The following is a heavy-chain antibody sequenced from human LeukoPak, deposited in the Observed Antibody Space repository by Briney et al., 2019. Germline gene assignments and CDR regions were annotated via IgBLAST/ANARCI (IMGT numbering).Heavy chain of an antibody. CDR3: ARALYLYDSSGLGY. CDR2: IYYSGST. V-gene: IGHV4-59*01. Sequence: SETLSLTCAVYGGSFSSYYWSWIRQPPGKGLEWIGYIYYSGSTNYNPSLKSRVTISVDTSKNQFSLKLSSVTAADTAVYYCARALYLYDSSGLGYWGQGTLVTVSS. J-gene: IGHJ4*02. CDR1: GGSFSSYY. D-gene: IGHD3-22*01.